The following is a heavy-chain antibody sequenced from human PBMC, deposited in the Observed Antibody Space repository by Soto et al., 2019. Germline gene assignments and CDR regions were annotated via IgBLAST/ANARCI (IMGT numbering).Heavy chain of an antibody. D-gene: IGHD6-25*01. CDR3: ARGVVPAAGAAPLYCHYGVDV. V-gene: IGHV1-69*06. CDR2: IIPMFGTT. J-gene: IGHJ6*02. Sequence: QVQLVQSGPEVKKPGSSVKVSCKTSGDTFKKFAISWVRQAPGQGPEWMGGIIPMFGTTKYTQKFQGRVTFTADKSTGTAYMELTSLMSEDTATYFCARGVVPAAGAAPLYCHYGVDVWGQGTTVTVSS. CDR1: GDTFKKFA.